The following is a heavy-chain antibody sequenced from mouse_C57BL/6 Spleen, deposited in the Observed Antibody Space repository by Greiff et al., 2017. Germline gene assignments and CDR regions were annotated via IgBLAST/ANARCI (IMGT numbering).Heavy chain of an antibody. J-gene: IGHJ1*03. CDR1: GFTFSDYG. V-gene: IGHV5-17*01. D-gene: IGHD2-4*01. Sequence: EVKVVESGGGLVKPGGSLKLSCAASGFTFSDYGMHWVRQAPEKGLEWVAYISSGSSTIYYADTVKGRFTISRDNAKNTLFLQMTSLRSEDTAMYYCARPEDYDEERYWYFDVWGTGTTVTVSS. CDR2: ISSGSSTI. CDR3: ARPEDYDEERYWYFDV.